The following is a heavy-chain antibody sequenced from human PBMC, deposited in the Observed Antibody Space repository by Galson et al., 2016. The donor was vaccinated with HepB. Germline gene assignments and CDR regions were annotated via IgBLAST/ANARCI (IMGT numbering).Heavy chain of an antibody. CDR2: IHDSGNT. Sequence: SETLSLTCTVSSDPVTSGTYYWSWVRQSPGKGLDWIGYIHDSGNTNYNPSIKSRVTISRDTSKNQFFLELTPVTAADTAVYYCARDEGFYNGMDVWGQGTTVTVAS. V-gene: IGHV4-61*01. J-gene: IGHJ6*02. CDR3: ARDEGFYNGMDV. D-gene: IGHD2-2*02. CDR1: SDPVTSGTYY.